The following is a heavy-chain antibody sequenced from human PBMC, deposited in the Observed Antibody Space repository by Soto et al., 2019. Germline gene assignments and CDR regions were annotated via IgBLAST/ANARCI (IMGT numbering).Heavy chain of an antibody. CDR1: GFTFSSYA. D-gene: IGHD2-15*01. V-gene: IGHV3-23*01. J-gene: IGHJ4*02. CDR3: AKGGYCSGGSCYQIRDY. Sequence: EVQLLESGGGLVQPGGSPRLSCAASGFTFSSYAMSWVRQAPGKGLEWVSAISGSGGSTYYADSVKGRFTISRDNSKNTLYLQMNSLRAEDTAVYYCAKGGYCSGGSCYQIRDYWGQGTLVTVSS. CDR2: ISGSGGST.